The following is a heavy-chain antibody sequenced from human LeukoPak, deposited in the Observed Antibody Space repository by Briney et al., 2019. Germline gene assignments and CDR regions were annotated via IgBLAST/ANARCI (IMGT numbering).Heavy chain of an antibody. D-gene: IGHD3-3*01. Sequence: RGSLRLSSAASGFTFSSYAMNWVRQAPGKGLEWVSAISGSGGSTYYADSVNGRFTISRDNSKNTLYLQMNSLRAEDTAVYYCAKGRAIFGVADYYYMDVWGKGTTVTVSS. CDR3: AKGRAIFGVADYYYMDV. CDR2: ISGSGGST. J-gene: IGHJ6*03. CDR1: GFTFSSYA. V-gene: IGHV3-23*01.